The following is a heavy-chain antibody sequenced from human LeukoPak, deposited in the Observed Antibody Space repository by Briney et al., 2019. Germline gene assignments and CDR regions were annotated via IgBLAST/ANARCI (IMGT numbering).Heavy chain of an antibody. CDR3: ARRPGIAAAGDYDY. D-gene: IGHD6-13*01. V-gene: IGHV1-18*01. CDR2: ISAYNGNT. Sequence: GASVKVSCKASGGTFSSYAISWVRQAPGQGLEWMGWISAYNGNTNYAQKLQGRVTMTTDTSTSTAYMELRSLRSDDTAVYYCARRPGIAAAGDYDYWGQGTLVTVSS. J-gene: IGHJ4*02. CDR1: GGTFSSYA.